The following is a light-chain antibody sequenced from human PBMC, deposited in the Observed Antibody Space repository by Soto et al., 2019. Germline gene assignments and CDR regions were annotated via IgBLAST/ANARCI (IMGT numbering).Light chain of an antibody. CDR1: QSISSY. J-gene: IGKJ4*01. CDR2: AAS. V-gene: IGKV1-39*01. CDR3: QQTSSTPT. Sequence: DIQMTQSPSSLSASVGDRVTITCRASQSISSYLNWYQQKPGKAPKLLIYAASSLQSGVPSRFSGSGSGTDSTLTISNLQPEDFATYYCQQTSSTPTFGGGTKVDIK.